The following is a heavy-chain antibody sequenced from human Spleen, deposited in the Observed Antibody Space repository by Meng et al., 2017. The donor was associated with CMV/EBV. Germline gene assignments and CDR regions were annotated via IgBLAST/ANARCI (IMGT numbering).Heavy chain of an antibody. J-gene: IGHJ5*02. CDR1: GYSFTNYW. V-gene: IGHV5-51*01. D-gene: IGHD2-2*01. CDR3: ARHFLPAATNWFDP. Sequence: GGSLRLSCQASGYSFTNYWIGWVRQMPGKGLEWMGIIYPGDSDTRYSPSFQGQVSISVDKSISTAYLQWSSLKASDSAMYYCARHFLPAATNWFDPWGQGTLVTVSS. CDR2: IYPGDSDT.